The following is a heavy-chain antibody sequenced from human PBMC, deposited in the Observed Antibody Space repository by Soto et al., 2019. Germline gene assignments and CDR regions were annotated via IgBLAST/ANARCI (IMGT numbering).Heavy chain of an antibody. V-gene: IGHV1-18*01. CDR2: ISAYNGNT. Sequence: ASVKVSCKASGYTFTSYGISWVLQAPGQGLEWMGWISAYNGNTNYAQKLQGRVTMTTDTSTSTAYMELRSLRSDDTAVYYCARDSPRLYCSSTSCRDWFDPWGQGTLVTVSS. D-gene: IGHD2-2*01. CDR3: ARDSPRLYCSSTSCRDWFDP. CDR1: GYTFTSYG. J-gene: IGHJ5*02.